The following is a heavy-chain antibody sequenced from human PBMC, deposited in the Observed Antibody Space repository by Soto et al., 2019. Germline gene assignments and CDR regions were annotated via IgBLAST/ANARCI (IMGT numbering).Heavy chain of an antibody. CDR2: MNPNSGNT. V-gene: IGHV1-8*01. Sequence: ASVKVSCKASGYTFTSYDINWARQATGQGLEWMGWMNPNSGNTGYARKFQGRVTMTRNTSISTAYMELSSLRSEDTAVYYCARPTYYDFWSGYIYGMDVWGQGTTVTVSS. CDR1: GYTFTSYD. CDR3: ARPTYYDFWSGYIYGMDV. J-gene: IGHJ6*02. D-gene: IGHD3-3*01.